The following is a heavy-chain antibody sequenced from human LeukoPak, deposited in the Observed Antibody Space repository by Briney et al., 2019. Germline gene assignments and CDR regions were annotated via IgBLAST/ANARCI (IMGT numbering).Heavy chain of an antibody. Sequence: GASVKVSCKVSGYTLTELSMHWVRQAPGKGLEWMGGFDPEDGETIYAQKFQGRVTMTEDTSTDTAYMELSGLRSEDTAVYYCATPAPTVDYYGSGRRNFDYWGQGTLVTVSS. CDR2: FDPEDGET. CDR1: GYTLTELS. CDR3: ATPAPTVDYYGSGRRNFDY. D-gene: IGHD3-10*01. J-gene: IGHJ4*02. V-gene: IGHV1-24*01.